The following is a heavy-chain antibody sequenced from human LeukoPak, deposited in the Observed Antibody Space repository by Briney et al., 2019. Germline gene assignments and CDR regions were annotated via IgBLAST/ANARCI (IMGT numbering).Heavy chain of an antibody. CDR1: GFTFSSYG. CDR3: AKDYLDYYGSGSYPY. CDR2: ISTSSSYI. Sequence: GGSLRLSCAASGFTFSSYGMSWVRQAPGKGLEWVSSISTSSSYIHYADSVKGRFTISRDNAKNSLYLQMNSLRAEDTAVYYCAKDYLDYYGSGSYPYWGQGALVTVSS. V-gene: IGHV3-21*01. J-gene: IGHJ4*02. D-gene: IGHD3-10*01.